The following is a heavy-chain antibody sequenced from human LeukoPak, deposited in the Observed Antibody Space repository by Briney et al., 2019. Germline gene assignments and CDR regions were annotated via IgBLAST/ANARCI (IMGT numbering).Heavy chain of an antibody. CDR1: GFTFSDYY. D-gene: IGHD4-23*01. Sequence: GGSLRLSCVASGFTFSDYYMSWVRQPPGKGLEWVANIKQDGSEKHYVDSVKGRFTISRDNAKNSLFLQMNSLRAEDTAVYYCAREVTPYYWGQGTLVTVSS. J-gene: IGHJ4*02. CDR2: IKQDGSEK. CDR3: AREVTPYY. V-gene: IGHV3-7*01.